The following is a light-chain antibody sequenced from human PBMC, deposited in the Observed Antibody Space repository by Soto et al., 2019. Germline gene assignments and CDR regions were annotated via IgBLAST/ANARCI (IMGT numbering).Light chain of an antibody. CDR1: QDIDSD. J-gene: IGKJ4*01. Sequence: AIQMTQSPSSLSAFVGDRVTITCRASQDIDSDLSWYQQKPGKAPKLLIYAASSLQRGVPSRFSGCGSGTDFPLTISSLPPDYFATYYYQQANSFPLTFGGGTKVDI. V-gene: IGKV1-6*01. CDR3: QQANSFPLT. CDR2: AAS.